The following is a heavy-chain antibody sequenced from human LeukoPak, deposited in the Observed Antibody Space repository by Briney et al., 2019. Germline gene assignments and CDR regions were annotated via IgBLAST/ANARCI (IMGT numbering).Heavy chain of an antibody. CDR1: GDSITSNY. V-gene: IGHV4-4*07. CDR3: ARDRGGSSWYNWYDA. CDR2: IHFNGNT. Sequence: SETLSLTCTVSGDSITSNYWSWIRQPAGKGLEWISRIHFNGNTDYNPSLKGRVTTSIDTPRNQFSLKLRSVTAADTAVYYCARDRGGSSWYNWYDAWGQGTLVTVSS. J-gene: IGHJ5*02. D-gene: IGHD6-13*01.